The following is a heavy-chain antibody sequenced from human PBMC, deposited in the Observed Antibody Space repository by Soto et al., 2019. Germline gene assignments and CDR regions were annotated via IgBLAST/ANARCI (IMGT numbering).Heavy chain of an antibody. CDR2: IYYSGST. Sequence: SETLSLTCTVSGCSISSYYWSWIRQPPGKGLEWIGYIYYSGSTNYNPSLKSRVTISVDTSKNQFSLKLSSVTAADTAVYYCARTVTYYYDSSGYYLDYWGQGTLVTVSS. D-gene: IGHD3-22*01. CDR1: GCSISSYY. J-gene: IGHJ4*02. CDR3: ARTVTYYYDSSGYYLDY. V-gene: IGHV4-59*01.